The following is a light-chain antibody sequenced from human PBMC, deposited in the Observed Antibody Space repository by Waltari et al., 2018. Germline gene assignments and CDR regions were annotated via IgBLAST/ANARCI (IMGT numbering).Light chain of an antibody. Sequence: QSGLTQPASVSGSPGQSIPISCAASTSAICAFNFISWYQQRPGKAPELLVYDVSHRPSGVSTRFSGSKSDNTAALTISGLQAEDEAVYYCSSFSSSTAGIFGGGTKVTVL. V-gene: IGLV2-14*01. CDR2: DVS. CDR3: SSFSSSTAGI. CDR1: TSAICAFNF. J-gene: IGLJ2*01.